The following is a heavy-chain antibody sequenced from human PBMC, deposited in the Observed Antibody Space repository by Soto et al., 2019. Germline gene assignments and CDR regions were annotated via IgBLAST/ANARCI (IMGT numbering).Heavy chain of an antibody. CDR3: ARVIRGWAFDY. CDR2: IYYSGST. J-gene: IGHJ4*02. V-gene: IGHV4-59*01. D-gene: IGHD6-19*01. Sequence: PSETLSLTCTVSGGSISSYYWSWIRQPPGKGLEWIGYIYYSGSTNYNPSLKSRVTISVDTSKNRFSLKLSSVTAADTAVYYCARVIRGWAFDYWGQGTLVTVSS. CDR1: GGSISSYY.